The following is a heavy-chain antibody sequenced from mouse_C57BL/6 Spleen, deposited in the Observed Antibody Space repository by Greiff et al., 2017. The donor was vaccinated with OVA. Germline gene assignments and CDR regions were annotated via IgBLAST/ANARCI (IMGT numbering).Heavy chain of an antibody. CDR2: INPGSGGP. Sequence: QVQLQQSGAELVRPGTSVKVSCKASGYAFTNYLIEWVKQRPGQGLEWIGVINPGSGGPNYNEKFKGKATLTAATSSSTAYMQLSSRTSEDSAVEFCARADDSWFAYWGQGTLVTVAA. CDR1: GYAFTNYL. CDR3: ARADDSWFAY. J-gene: IGHJ3*01. V-gene: IGHV1-54*01.